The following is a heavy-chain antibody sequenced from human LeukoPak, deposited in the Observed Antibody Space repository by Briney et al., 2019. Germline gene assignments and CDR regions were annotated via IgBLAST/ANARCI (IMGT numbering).Heavy chain of an antibody. CDR1: GGPFRGYY. CDR2: IYTSGNT. J-gene: IGHJ4*03. Sequence: SETLSLTCAVYGGPFRGYYWSWIRQPAGKGLEWIGRIYTSGNTNYKPSLKSRLTISVDKSKNHLSLKLSSLTAADTAFYYCAGGPAGTAFDDWGHGTLVTVSS. D-gene: IGHD1-1*01. V-gene: IGHV4-59*10. CDR3: AGGPAGTAFDD.